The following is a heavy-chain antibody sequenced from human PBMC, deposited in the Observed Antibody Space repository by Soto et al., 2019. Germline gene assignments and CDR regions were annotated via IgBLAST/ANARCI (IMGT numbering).Heavy chain of an antibody. CDR3: ATRATVAIYNSYGLDV. J-gene: IGHJ6*02. V-gene: IGHV1-24*01. CDR1: GYTLSELS. D-gene: IGHD4-17*01. Sequence: VQLVQSGAEVKKPGASVKVSCKVSGYTLSELSMHWVRQAPGKGLEWMGGFDPEDGETIYAQNFQGRVTLTGDTSTDTAYMELSSLRSEDTAVYYCATRATVAIYNSYGLDVWGQGTTVTVSS. CDR2: FDPEDGET.